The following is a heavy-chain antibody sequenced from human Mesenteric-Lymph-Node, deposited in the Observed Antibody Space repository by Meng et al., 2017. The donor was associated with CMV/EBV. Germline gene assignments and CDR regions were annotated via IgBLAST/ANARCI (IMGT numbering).Heavy chain of an antibody. CDR2: IFYSGSA. Sequence: QLQPPEPGPRLVKPSETLSLKCTVSGGSISSSWQYWGWIRQPPGKGLEWIGSIFYSGSAHYNPALESRVTISIDKSKNEFFLNLGSVTAADTAMYFCARDTLTYSYGPGWIDPWGQGTLVTVSS. J-gene: IGHJ5*02. V-gene: IGHV4-39*02. CDR1: GGSISSSWQY. D-gene: IGHD3-10*01. CDR3: ARDTLTYSYGPGWIDP.